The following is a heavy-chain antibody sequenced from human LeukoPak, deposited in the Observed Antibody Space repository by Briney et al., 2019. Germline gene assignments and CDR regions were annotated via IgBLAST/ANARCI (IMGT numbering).Heavy chain of an antibody. J-gene: IGHJ4*02. CDR3: ARGAGSGYYSYDY. CDR2: INPNSGGT. V-gene: IGHV1-2*06. D-gene: IGHD3-22*01. Sequence: ASVKVSCKASGYTFTGYYMHWVRQAPGQGLEWMGRINPNSGGTNYAQKFQDRVTMTRDTSINTAYMELSRLRSDDTAVYYCARGAGSGYYSYDYWGQGTLVTVSP. CDR1: GYTFTGYY.